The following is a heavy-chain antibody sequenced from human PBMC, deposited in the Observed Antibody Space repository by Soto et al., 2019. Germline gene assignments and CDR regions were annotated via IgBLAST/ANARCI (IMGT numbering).Heavy chain of an antibody. D-gene: IGHD7-27*01. V-gene: IGHV3-64*02. CDR1: GFTFSSYA. CDR3: ARGQTGGPFDY. J-gene: IGHJ4*02. Sequence: GGSLRLSCAASGFTFSSYAMRWVRQAPGKGLEYVSAISSNGGSTYYADSVKGRFTISRDNSKNTLYLQMGSLRAEDMAVYYCARGQTGGPFDYWGQGTLVTVSS. CDR2: ISSNGGST.